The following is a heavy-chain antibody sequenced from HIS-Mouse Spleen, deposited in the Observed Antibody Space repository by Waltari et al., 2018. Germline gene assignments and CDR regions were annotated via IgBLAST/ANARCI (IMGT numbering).Heavy chain of an antibody. CDR1: GGSISSSSYY. D-gene: IGHD5-18*01. CDR3: ASLEIQLWSLGAFDI. Sequence: QLQLQESGPGLVKPSETLSLTCTVSGGSISSSSYYWGWIRQPPGKGREWIGSIYYRGSTYYNPSLKSRVTISVDTSKNQFSLKLSSVTAADTAVYYCASLEIQLWSLGAFDIWGQGTMVTVSS. V-gene: IGHV4-39*07. J-gene: IGHJ3*02. CDR2: IYYRGST.